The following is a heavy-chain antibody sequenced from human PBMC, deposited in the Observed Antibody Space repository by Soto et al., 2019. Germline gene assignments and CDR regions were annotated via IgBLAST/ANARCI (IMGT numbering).Heavy chain of an antibody. V-gene: IGHV4-59*01. CDR3: ARETSYTGWFDP. CDR2: IYYSGST. D-gene: IGHD2-2*02. J-gene: IGHJ5*02. Sequence: QVQLQESGPGLVKPSETLSLTCTVSGGSISSYYWSWIRQPPGKGLEWIGYIYYSGSTNYNPSLKSRVTISVDTSKNQFSLKLSSVTAADTAVYYCARETSYTGWFDPWGQGTLVTVSS. CDR1: GGSISSYY.